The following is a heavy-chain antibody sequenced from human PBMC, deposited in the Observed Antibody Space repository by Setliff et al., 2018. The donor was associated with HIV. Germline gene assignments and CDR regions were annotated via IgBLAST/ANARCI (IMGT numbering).Heavy chain of an antibody. CDR2: IKQDGSEK. CDR1: GFSLSKYW. Sequence: GGSLRLSCAASGFSLSKYWMSWVRQAPGKGLEWVANIKQDGSEKYYVDPVKGRFTISRDNAKNSLYLQMNSLRAEDTAVYYCATPRGFYSSSGWGQGTLVTVSS. D-gene: IGHD6-13*01. CDR3: ATPRGFYSSSG. J-gene: IGHJ4*02. V-gene: IGHV3-7*03.